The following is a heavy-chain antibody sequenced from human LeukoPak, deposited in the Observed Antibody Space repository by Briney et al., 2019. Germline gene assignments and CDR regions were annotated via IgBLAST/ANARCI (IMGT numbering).Heavy chain of an antibody. D-gene: IGHD6-19*01. V-gene: IGHV4-4*07. CDR3: ARRSSAVAGSSGLYYYYYGMDV. Sequence: SETLSLTCTVSGGSISSYYWSWIRQPAGKGLEWIGRIYTSGSTNYNPSLKSRVTISVDTSKNQFSLKLSSVTAADTAVYYCARRSSAVAGSSGLYYYYYGMDVWGQGTTVTVSS. CDR2: IYTSGST. J-gene: IGHJ6*02. CDR1: GGSISSYY.